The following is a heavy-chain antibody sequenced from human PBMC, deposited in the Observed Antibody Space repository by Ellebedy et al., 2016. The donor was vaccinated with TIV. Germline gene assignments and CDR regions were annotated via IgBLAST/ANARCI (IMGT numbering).Heavy chain of an antibody. V-gene: IGHV1-69*13. J-gene: IGHJ4*02. Sequence: AASVTVSCKASVGTFSNYAISWARQAPGQGLEWMGGIIPIFGTAKFAQKFQGRVTLTEDESTSTAFMELSSLKSEDTAVYYCARVKGNCSTASCLYFDYWGQGTLVTVSS. D-gene: IGHD2-2*01. CDR1: VGTFSNYA. CDR2: IIPIFGTA. CDR3: ARVKGNCSTASCLYFDY.